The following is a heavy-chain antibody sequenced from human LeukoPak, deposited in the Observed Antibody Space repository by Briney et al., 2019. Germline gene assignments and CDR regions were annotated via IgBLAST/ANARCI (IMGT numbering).Heavy chain of an antibody. CDR2: IYYSGST. Sequence: LETLSLTCTVSGGSISSSSYYWGWIRQPPGKGLEWIGSIYYSGSTYYNPSLKSRVTISVDTSKNQFSLKLSSVTAADTAVYYCARDPVGPHYDYVWGSYRTGFDPWGQGTLVTVSS. J-gene: IGHJ5*02. V-gene: IGHV4-39*07. CDR3: ARDPVGPHYDYVWGSYRTGFDP. CDR1: GGSISSSSYY. D-gene: IGHD3-16*02.